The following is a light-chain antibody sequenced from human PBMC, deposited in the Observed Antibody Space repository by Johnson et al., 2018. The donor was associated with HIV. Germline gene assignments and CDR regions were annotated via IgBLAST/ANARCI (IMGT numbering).Light chain of an antibody. V-gene: IGLV1-51*01. CDR3: GAWYSSLRVYV. CDR1: SSNIGNNY. CDR2: DNN. J-gene: IGLJ1*01. Sequence: QSVLTQPPSVSAAPGQKVTISCSGSSSNIGNNYVSWYQQLPGTAPKLLIYDNNKRPSGIPDRFSGSTFDTSATLGITGLQTGDEADYYCGAWYSSLRVYVFGTGTKVTVL.